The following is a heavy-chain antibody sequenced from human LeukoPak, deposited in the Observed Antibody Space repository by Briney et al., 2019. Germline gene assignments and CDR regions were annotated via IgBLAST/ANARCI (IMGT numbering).Heavy chain of an antibody. J-gene: IGHJ4*02. V-gene: IGHV3-23*01. CDR3: AKGAGFYYDSSGYYRYLDF. CDR2: ICGRGGST. Sequence: PGGSLRLSCAASGFPFRNYAMSWVRQAPGKGLEWGSVICGRGGSTYYGDSVKGRFTISRDNSKNTLYLQMNSLRAEDTAVYYCAKGAGFYYDSSGYYRYLDFWGQGTLVSVSS. CDR1: GFPFRNYA. D-gene: IGHD3-22*01.